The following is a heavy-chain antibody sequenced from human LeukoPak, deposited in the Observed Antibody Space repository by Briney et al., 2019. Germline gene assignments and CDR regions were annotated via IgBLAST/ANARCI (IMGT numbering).Heavy chain of an antibody. J-gene: IGHJ4*02. CDR2: IKQDGSEQ. CDR3: ARGVGGADY. D-gene: IGHD2-21*01. CDR1: GFTFSSYA. V-gene: IGHV3-7*01. Sequence: GGSLRLSCAASGFTFSSYAMSWVRQAPGEGLEWVANIKQDGSEQYYVDSVKGRFTISRDNAKNSVYLQLNSLRAEDTAVYYCARGVGGADYWGQGTLVTVSS.